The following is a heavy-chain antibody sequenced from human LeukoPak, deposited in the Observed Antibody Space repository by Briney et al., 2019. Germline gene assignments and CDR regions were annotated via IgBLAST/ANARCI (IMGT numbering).Heavy chain of an antibody. CDR1: GFTFSSYS. Sequence: PGGSLRLSCAASGFTFSSYSMNWVRQAPGKGLEWVSSISSSSSYIYYADSVKGRFTISRDNAKNSLYLQMNSLRSEDTAVYYCARGRCSSTSCYLWWDIKSPALDYWGQRTLVTVSS. CDR2: ISSSSSYI. D-gene: IGHD2-2*01. CDR3: ARGRCSSTSCYLWWDIKSPALDY. J-gene: IGHJ4*02. V-gene: IGHV3-21*04.